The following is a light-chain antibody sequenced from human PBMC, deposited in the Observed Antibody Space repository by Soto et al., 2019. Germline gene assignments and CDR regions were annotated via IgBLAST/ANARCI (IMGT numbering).Light chain of an antibody. V-gene: IGKV1-5*01. CDR1: QSISNW. CDR2: DAS. Sequence: DIQMTQSPSTLSASVGDRVSTTCRSSQSISNWLAWYQQKTGKVPKRMIYDASSLESGVPSRFTGSGSGTEFTLTISGLQPDDFATYYCQRYNSYPRTFGQGTKV. CDR3: QRYNSYPRT. J-gene: IGKJ1*01.